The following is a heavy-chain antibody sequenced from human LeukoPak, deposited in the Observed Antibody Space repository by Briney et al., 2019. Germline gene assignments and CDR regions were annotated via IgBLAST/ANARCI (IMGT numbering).Heavy chain of an antibody. CDR1: GFTFSTYG. J-gene: IGHJ4*02. V-gene: IGHV3-30*18. Sequence: RRSLRLSCGASGFTFSTYGMHWVRQAPGKGLEWVAVISHDGSDKHYADSVKGRFSISRDNSKNTLYLQTNSLRGEDTAVYYCAKDLSGGWSLDYWGQGTLVTVSS. D-gene: IGHD6-19*01. CDR3: AKDLSGGWSLDY. CDR2: ISHDGSDK.